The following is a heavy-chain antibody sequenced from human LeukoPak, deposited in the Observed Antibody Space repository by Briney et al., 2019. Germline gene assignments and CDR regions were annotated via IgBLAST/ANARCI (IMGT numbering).Heavy chain of an antibody. CDR2: INEDGSKK. Sequence: GSLRLSCAASGFTFSSYSMNWVRQAPGKGLEWVANINEDGSKKHYLDSVEGRFTISRDNAKNSLYLQMNSLRAEDTAVFYCASDRDFRLHYWGQGTLVTVSS. V-gene: IGHV3-7*03. J-gene: IGHJ4*02. D-gene: IGHD2-21*01. CDR1: GFTFSSYS. CDR3: ASDRDFRLHY.